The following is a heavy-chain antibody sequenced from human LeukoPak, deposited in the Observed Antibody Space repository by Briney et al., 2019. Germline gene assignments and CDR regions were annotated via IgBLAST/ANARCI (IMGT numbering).Heavy chain of an antibody. J-gene: IGHJ4*02. CDR1: GFTFSSYS. CDR2: ISSSSYI. D-gene: IGHD1-26*01. Sequence: GGSLRLSCAASGFTFSSYSMNWFRQAPGKGLEWVSSISSSSYIYYADSVKGRFTISRDNAKNTLYLQMNSLRDEDTAVYYCARVGAWSYDIDYWGQGTLVTVSS. CDR3: ARVGAWSYDIDY. V-gene: IGHV3-21*01.